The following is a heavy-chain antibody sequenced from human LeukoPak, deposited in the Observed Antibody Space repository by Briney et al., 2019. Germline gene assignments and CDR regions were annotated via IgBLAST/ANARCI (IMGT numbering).Heavy chain of an antibody. Sequence: SETLSLTCAVYGGSFSGYYWSWIRQPPGKGLEWIGSIYYSGSTYYNPSLKSRVTISVDTSKNQFSLKLSSVTAADTAVYYCASYGSGSYYRPGYYYGMDVWGQGTTVTVSS. CDR2: IYYSGST. D-gene: IGHD3-10*01. J-gene: IGHJ6*02. V-gene: IGHV4-34*01. CDR1: GGSFSGYY. CDR3: ASYGSGSYYRPGYYYGMDV.